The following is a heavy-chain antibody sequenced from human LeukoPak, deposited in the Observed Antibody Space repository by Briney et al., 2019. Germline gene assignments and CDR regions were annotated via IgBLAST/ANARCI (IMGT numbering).Heavy chain of an antibody. Sequence: GGSLRLSCAASGFTVSSNYMGWVRQAPGKGLEWVSVIYIGGSTSNTDSVKGRFTISRDNSRNTLYLQMNSLRAEDTAVYYCARGTTTGGSFLDYWGQGTLVTVSS. J-gene: IGHJ4*02. CDR2: IYIGGST. CDR3: ARGTTTGGSFLDY. V-gene: IGHV3-66*01. D-gene: IGHD1-1*01. CDR1: GFTVSSNY.